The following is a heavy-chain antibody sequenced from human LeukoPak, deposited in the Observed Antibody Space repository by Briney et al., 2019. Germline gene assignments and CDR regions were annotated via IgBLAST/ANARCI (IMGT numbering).Heavy chain of an antibody. CDR1: GYTFTGYY. CDR3: AGGGVPVYYYYMDI. V-gene: IGHV1-2*02. J-gene: IGHJ6*03. CDR2: INPNSGGT. Sequence: ASVKVSCTASGYTFTGYYMHWVRQAPGQGLEWVGWINPNSGGTNYAQKFHGRVTMTRDTTISTAYMGLTSLRSDDTAVYYCAGGGVPVYYYYMDIWGKGTTVTISS. D-gene: IGHD3-10*01.